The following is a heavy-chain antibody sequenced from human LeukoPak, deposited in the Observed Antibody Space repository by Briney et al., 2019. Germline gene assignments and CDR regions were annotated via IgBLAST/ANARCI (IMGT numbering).Heavy chain of an antibody. D-gene: IGHD3-22*01. CDR3: ARGDIDYYDSSGYSGIDY. J-gene: IGHJ4*02. CDR2: MNPNSGNT. V-gene: IGHV1-8*01. CDR1: GYTFTSYD. Sequence: EASVKVSCKASGYTFTSYDINWVRQATGQGLEWMGWMNPNSGNTGYAQKFQGRVTMTRNISISTVYMELSSLRSEDTAVYSCARGDIDYYDSSGYSGIDYWGQGTLVTVSS.